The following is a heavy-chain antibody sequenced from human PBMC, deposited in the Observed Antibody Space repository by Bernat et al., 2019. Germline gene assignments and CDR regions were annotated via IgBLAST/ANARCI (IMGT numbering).Heavy chain of an antibody. Sequence: QVQLVESGGGVVQPGRSLRLSCAASGFTFSSYGMHWVRQAPGKGLEWVAVISYDGSNKYYADSVKGRFTISRDNSKNTLYLQMNSLRAEDTAVYYCAREDDWSSLDGMDVWGQGTTVTVSS. D-gene: IGHD3-3*01. CDR2: ISYDGSNK. CDR1: GFTFSSYG. V-gene: IGHV3-30*03. CDR3: AREDDWSSLDGMDV. J-gene: IGHJ6*02.